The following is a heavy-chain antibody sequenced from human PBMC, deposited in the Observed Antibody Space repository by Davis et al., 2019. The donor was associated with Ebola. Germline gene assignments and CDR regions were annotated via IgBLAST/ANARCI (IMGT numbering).Heavy chain of an antibody. CDR3: ARSGRGWYQSDS. D-gene: IGHD6-19*01. J-gene: IGHJ4*02. CDR1: GFTFSDYD. CDR2: ITTASTI. V-gene: IGHV3-69-1*01. Sequence: GESLKISCAASGFTFSDYDMSWVRQAPGEGLEWVSYITTASTIWYADSVKGRFTISRDNAKNSLYMQMDSLRVDDTAVYYCARSGRGWYQSDSWGQGTLVTVSS.